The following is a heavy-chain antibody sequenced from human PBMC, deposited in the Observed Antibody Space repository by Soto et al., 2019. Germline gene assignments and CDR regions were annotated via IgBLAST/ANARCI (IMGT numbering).Heavy chain of an antibody. Sequence: QVQLVESGGSVVQPGRSLRLSCAASGFTFSNYDMHWVRQAPGKGLEWVAVIWYDGNNKYYADSVKGRFTISRDNSKNTLYLQLSSLRAEDTAVYYCATGGSRADYWGQGTLVTVSS. J-gene: IGHJ4*02. CDR1: GFTFSNYD. CDR3: ATGGSRADY. CDR2: IWYDGNNK. D-gene: IGHD2-2*01. V-gene: IGHV3-33*01.